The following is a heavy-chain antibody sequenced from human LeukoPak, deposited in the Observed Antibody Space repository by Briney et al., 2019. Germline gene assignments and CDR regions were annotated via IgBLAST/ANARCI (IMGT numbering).Heavy chain of an antibody. V-gene: IGHV3-48*01. CDR1: GFTFSSYS. D-gene: IGHD3-22*01. CDR3: ARVVYYDSSGYYPLEGMDV. J-gene: IGHJ6*02. Sequence: PGGSLRLSCAASGFTFSSYSMNWVRQAPGKGLEWVSYISSSSTIYYADSVKGRFTISRDNAKNSLYLQMNSLRAEDTAVYYCARVVYYDSSGYYPLEGMDVWGQGTTVTVSS. CDR2: ISSSSTI.